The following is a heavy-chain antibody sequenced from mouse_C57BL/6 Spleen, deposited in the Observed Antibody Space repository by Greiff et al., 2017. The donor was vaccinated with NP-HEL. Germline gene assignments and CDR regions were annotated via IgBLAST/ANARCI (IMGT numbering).Heavy chain of an antibody. D-gene: IGHD2-4*01. CDR1: GYTFTSYD. CDR3: AREGGLYDYDGSWFAY. J-gene: IGHJ3*01. Sequence: QVQLKQSGPELVKPGASVKLSCKASGYTFTSYDINWVKQRPGQGLAWIGWIYPRDGSTKYNEKFKGKATLTVDTSSSTAYMELHSLTSEDSAVYFCAREGGLYDYDGSWFAYWGQGTLVTVSA. CDR2: IYPRDGST. V-gene: IGHV1-85*01.